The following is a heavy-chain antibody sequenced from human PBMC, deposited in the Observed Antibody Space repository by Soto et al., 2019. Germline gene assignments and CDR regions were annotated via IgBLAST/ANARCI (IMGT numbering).Heavy chain of an antibody. V-gene: IGHV4-39*01. Sequence: SETLSLTCAVSGGSITSSSYYWGWIRQAPGRGLEWIGTIYYRGSTYHNPSLESRVTISADTSKNQLSLNLRSVTAADTAVYYCASPAGADYTFDYWGQGILVTVSS. CDR2: IYYRGST. CDR1: GGSITSSSYY. D-gene: IGHD4-4*01. J-gene: IGHJ4*02. CDR3: ASPAGADYTFDY.